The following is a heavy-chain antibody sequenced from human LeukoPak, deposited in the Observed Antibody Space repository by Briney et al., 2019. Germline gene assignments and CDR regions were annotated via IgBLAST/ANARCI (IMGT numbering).Heavy chain of an antibody. Sequence: GGSLRLSCAASGFTFSSYGMHWVRQAPGKGLEWVAVISYDGSNKYYADSVKGRFTISRDNSKNTLYLQMNSLRAEDTAVYYCAKDLATDVGATVEDYWGQGTLVTVSS. V-gene: IGHV3-30*18. CDR2: ISYDGSNK. J-gene: IGHJ4*02. D-gene: IGHD1-26*01. CDR1: GFTFSSYG. CDR3: AKDLATDVGATVEDY.